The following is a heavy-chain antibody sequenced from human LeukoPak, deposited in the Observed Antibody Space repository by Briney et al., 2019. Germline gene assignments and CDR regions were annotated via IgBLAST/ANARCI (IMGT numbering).Heavy chain of an antibody. CDR3: AGEVGGSWFDP. D-gene: IGHD1-26*01. CDR1: GGSISGSDYY. Sequence: LETLSLTCTVSGGSISGSDYYWGWVRQAPGKGLEWIGSINHGGSTYHNLSLKSRVTISVDTSKNQFSLRLSSVTAADTAVYYCAGEVGGSWFDPWGLGTLVTVSS. CDR2: INHGGST. V-gene: IGHV4-39*02. J-gene: IGHJ5*02.